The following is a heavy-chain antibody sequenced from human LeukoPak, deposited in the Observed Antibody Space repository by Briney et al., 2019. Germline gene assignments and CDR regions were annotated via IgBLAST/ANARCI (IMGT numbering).Heavy chain of an antibody. CDR3: ARVQAYGGKGYFDY. J-gene: IGHJ4*02. V-gene: IGHV4-59*01. CDR2: IYYSGST. D-gene: IGHD4-23*01. CDR1: GGSISSYY. Sequence: SETLSLTCTVSGGSISSYYWSWIRQPPGKGMEWIGYIYYSGSTNYNPSLKSRVTISVDTSKNQFSLKLSSVTAADTAVYYCARVQAYGGKGYFDYWGQGTLVTVSS.